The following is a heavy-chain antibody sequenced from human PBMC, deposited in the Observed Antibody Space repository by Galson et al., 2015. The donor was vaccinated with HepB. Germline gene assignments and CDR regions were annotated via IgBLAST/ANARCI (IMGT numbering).Heavy chain of an antibody. CDR3: ARVRFHAATADGTPSRYDAFNI. CDR2: IKEDGGEK. D-gene: IGHD6-13*01. Sequence: SLRLSCAVSGFTFNNNWMSWVRQAPGKGLEWVANIKEDGGEKSYVDSVKGRFTISTDNAKNSLYLQMNSLRAEDTAVYYCARVRFHAATADGTPSRYDAFNIWGQGTMVTVSS. CDR1: GFTFNNNW. V-gene: IGHV3-7*03. J-gene: IGHJ3*02.